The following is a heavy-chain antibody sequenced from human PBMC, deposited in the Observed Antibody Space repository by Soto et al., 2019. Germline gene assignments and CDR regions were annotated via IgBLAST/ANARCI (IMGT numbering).Heavy chain of an antibody. D-gene: IGHD2-15*01. CDR2: IYFSGST. J-gene: IGHJ5*02. V-gene: IGHV4-39*01. CDR3: ARHGPKRPTGVVVSVTYNWFDP. CDR1: GVSIITSNYY. Sequence: ERLSVTCPVSGVSIITSNYYWGWIRQPPGKGLEGIWSIYFSGSTYYNPSLRSRVTISVDLSKSQLSLKLSSVTAADTAVYYGARHGPKRPTGVVVSVTYNWFDPGGQGTLVTVSS.